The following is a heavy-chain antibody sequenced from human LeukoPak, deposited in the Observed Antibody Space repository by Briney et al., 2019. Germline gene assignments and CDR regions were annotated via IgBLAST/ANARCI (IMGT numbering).Heavy chain of an antibody. V-gene: IGHV3-23*01. Sequence: PGGSLRLSCAASGFTSSSYGMSWVRQAPGKGLEWVSGISGSAGRKHYADSVKGRFTISRDNSKNTLYLQMNSLRVEDTAIYYCAREAFYSSGWYSLFGHWGQGTLVTVSS. CDR3: AREAFYSSGWYSLFGH. J-gene: IGHJ4*02. CDR2: ISGSAGRK. CDR1: GFTSSSYG. D-gene: IGHD6-19*01.